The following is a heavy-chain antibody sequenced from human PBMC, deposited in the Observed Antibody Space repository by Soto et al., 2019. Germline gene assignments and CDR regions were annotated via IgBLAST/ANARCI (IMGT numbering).Heavy chain of an antibody. CDR1: GFTFSNAW. Sequence: GGSLRLSCAASGFTFSNAWMNWVRQAPGKGLEWVGCIKSKTDGGTTDYAAPVKGRFTISRDDSKNTLYLQMNSLKTEDTAVYYCTTDPVTMIVVVPSSGWGQGTLVTVSS. V-gene: IGHV3-15*07. J-gene: IGHJ4*02. CDR3: TTDPVTMIVVVPSSG. CDR2: IKSKTDGGTT. D-gene: IGHD3-22*01.